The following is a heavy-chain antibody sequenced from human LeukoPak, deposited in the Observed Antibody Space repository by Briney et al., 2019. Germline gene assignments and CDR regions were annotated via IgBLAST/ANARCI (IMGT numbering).Heavy chain of an antibody. CDR3: TRMNYYYGMDV. V-gene: IGHV3-49*04. Sequence: GGSLRLSCAASGFTFSNAWMSWVRQAPGKGLEWVGFIRSKAYGGTTEYAASVKGRFTISRDDSKSIAYLQMNSLKTEDTAVYYCTRMNYYYGMDVWGQGTTVTVSS. CDR2: IRSKAYGGTT. CDR1: GFTFSNAW. J-gene: IGHJ6*02.